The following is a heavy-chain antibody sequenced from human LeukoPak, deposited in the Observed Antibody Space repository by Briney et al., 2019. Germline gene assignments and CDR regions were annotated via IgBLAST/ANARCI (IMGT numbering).Heavy chain of an antibody. Sequence: GGTLRLSCAASGFTFSSYAMHWVRQAPGKGLEYVAAISSNGGSKYYANSVKGRFTISRDNSKNTLYLQMGSLRAEDMAVYYCARVLWELLREWAFAIWGQATMVTVPS. D-gene: IGHD1-26*01. V-gene: IGHV3-64*01. J-gene: IGHJ3*02. CDR2: ISSNGGSK. CDR1: GFTFSSYA. CDR3: ARVLWELLREWAFAI.